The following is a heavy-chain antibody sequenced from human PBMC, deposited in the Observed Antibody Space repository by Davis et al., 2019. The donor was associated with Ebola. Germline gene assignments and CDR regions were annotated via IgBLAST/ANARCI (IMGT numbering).Heavy chain of an antibody. D-gene: IGHD1-1*01. V-gene: IGHV3-13*01. Sequence: GESLNTSCASPGFASSRYDMHGVRQATGNGLEWVSAIGTAGDTYCPGTVKGRFTIARENAKNSLYLQMNSLRAGDTAVYYCAREGYNWNDGLPVSYYGMDVWGQGTTVTVSS. J-gene: IGHJ6*02. CDR2: IGTAGDT. CDR3: AREGYNWNDGLPVSYYGMDV. CDR1: GFASSRYD.